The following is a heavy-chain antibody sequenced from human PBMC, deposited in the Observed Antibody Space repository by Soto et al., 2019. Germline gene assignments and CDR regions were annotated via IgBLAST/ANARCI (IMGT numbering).Heavy chain of an antibody. D-gene: IGHD4-17*01. J-gene: IGHJ4*02. Sequence: GGSLRLSCAASGFSFNNYAMNWVRQVPGKGLEWVSDVVSNGASTNYADSVKGRFTISRDNSRNTLYLQMNSLRAEDTAVYFCAKGGRLGDFPFDYWGQGTLVTSPQ. V-gene: IGHV3-23*01. CDR3: AKGGRLGDFPFDY. CDR1: GFSFNNYA. CDR2: VVSNGAST.